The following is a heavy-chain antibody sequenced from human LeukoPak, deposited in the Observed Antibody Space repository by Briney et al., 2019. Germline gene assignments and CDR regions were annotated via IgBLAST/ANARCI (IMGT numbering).Heavy chain of an antibody. CDR1: GFTFSSYA. Sequence: GGSLRLSCAASGFTFSSYAMSWVRQAPGKGLEWVSAISGGGGSTYYADSAKGRFTISRDNSKNTLYLQMDSLRAEDTAVYYCAKDHTKYYYDSSGYYSYWGQGTLVTVSS. CDR3: AKDHTKYYYDSSGYYSY. D-gene: IGHD3-22*01. V-gene: IGHV3-23*01. J-gene: IGHJ4*02. CDR2: ISGGGGST.